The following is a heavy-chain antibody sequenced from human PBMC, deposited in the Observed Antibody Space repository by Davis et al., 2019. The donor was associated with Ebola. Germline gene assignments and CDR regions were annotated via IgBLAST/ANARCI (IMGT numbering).Heavy chain of an antibody. D-gene: IGHD3-9*01. J-gene: IGHJ5*02. CDR2: INPGDSHT. CDR3: ARGYFDWLSFDP. V-gene: IGHV5-51*01. Sequence: GESLKISCKGSEYSFTSYWIAWVRQTPGRGLEWMGIINPGDSHTIYSPSFQGQVTISADRSITTAYLQWSRLKASDTAMYYCARGYFDWLSFDPWGQGTLVTVSS. CDR1: EYSFTSYW.